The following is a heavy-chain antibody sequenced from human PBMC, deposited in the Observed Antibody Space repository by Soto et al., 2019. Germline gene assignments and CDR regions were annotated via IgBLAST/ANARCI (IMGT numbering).Heavy chain of an antibody. V-gene: IGHV4-31*03. D-gene: IGHD6-13*01. CDR2: IYYSGST. CDR3: ARLAFSGIAAAGIWAFDI. J-gene: IGHJ3*02. CDR1: GGSISSGGYY. Sequence: TLSLTCTVSGGSISSGGYYWSWIRQHPGKGLEWIGYIYYSGSTYYNPSLKSRVTISVDTSKNQFSLKLSSVTAADTAVYYCARLAFSGIAAAGIWAFDIWGQGTMVTVSS.